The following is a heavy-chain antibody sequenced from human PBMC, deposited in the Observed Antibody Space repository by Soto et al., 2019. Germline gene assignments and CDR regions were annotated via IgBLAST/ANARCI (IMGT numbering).Heavy chain of an antibody. V-gene: IGHV3-53*01. CDR1: GFAVSDNY. D-gene: IGHD6-25*01. CDR2: IYRGLAT. J-gene: IGHJ3*02. CDR3: ARDRSDSSRADSFDI. Sequence: EVQLVESGGGLIQPGGSLRLSCAVSGFAVSDNYMSWVRQAPGKGLEWVSVIYRGLATHYEDSVKGRFTISIDDSKNTVYLQMNSLRAEDTAGYYCARDRSDSSRADSFDIWGQGTVVTVSS.